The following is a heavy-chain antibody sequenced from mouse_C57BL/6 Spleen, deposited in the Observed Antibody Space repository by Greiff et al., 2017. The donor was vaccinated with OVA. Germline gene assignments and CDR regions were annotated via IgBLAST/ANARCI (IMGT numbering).Heavy chain of an antibody. D-gene: IGHD1-1*01. V-gene: IGHV1-15*01. J-gene: IGHJ3*01. Sequence: QVQLQQSGAELVRPGASVTLSCKASGYTFTDYEMHWVKQTPVHGLEWIGAIDPETGGPAYNQKFKGTAILTADKSSSTAYMELRSLTSEDSAVYYCTIPYYYGSSYWCAYWGQGTLVTVSA. CDR2: IDPETGGP. CDR1: GYTFTDYE. CDR3: TIPYYYGSSYWCAY.